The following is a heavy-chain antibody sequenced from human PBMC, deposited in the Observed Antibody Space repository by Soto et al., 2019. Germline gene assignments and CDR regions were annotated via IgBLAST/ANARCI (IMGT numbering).Heavy chain of an antibody. CDR1: GFSFSTYG. J-gene: IGHJ4*02. D-gene: IGHD3-10*01. Sequence: LRLSCAASGFSFSTYGMHWVRQAPGKGLEWVAVIWYDGSNKYYADSVKGRFTISRDNSKNTLYLQMNSLRAEDTAVYYCARDPSPHYYGSGSYWFDYWGQGTLVTVSS. CDR2: IWYDGSNK. V-gene: IGHV3-33*08. CDR3: ARDPSPHYYGSGSYWFDY.